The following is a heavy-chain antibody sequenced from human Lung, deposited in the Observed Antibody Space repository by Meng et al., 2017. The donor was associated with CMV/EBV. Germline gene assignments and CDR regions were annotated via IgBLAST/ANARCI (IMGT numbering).Heavy chain of an antibody. J-gene: IGHJ4*02. V-gene: IGHV4-4*07. CDR1: GGPISSYD. CDR3: ARAEADTGNFDY. Sequence: QWRPRGSVPGLFTPSAPLSVPCSGSGGPISSYDWSWIRQSAGKGLEWIGRIYTSGTTIYNPSLKSRLTLSLDTSKNQFSLKLNSVTAADTAVYYCARAEADTGNFDYWGQGTLVTVSS. D-gene: IGHD6-19*01. CDR2: IYTSGTT.